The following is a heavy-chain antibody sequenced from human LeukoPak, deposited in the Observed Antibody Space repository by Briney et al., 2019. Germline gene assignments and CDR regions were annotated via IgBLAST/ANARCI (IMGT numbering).Heavy chain of an antibody. J-gene: IGHJ4*02. CDR3: ARISTYSSGDFDY. CDR1: GFSLRISGMC. V-gene: IGHV2-70*11. D-gene: IGHD3-22*01. Sequence: SGPALVKPTQTLTLTCTFSGFSLRISGMCVSWIRHPPGKALEWLARIDRNDDKYYSTSLKTRLTISKDNSKNQVVLTMTNMDPVDTATYYCARISTYSSGDFDYWGQGTLVTVSS. CDR2: IDRNDDK.